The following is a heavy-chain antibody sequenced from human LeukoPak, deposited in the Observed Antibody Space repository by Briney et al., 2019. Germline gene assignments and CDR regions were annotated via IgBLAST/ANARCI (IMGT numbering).Heavy chain of an antibody. V-gene: IGHV3-21*01. D-gene: IGHD4-17*01. CDR2: ISSSSSYI. J-gene: IGHJ4*02. CDR1: GFTFSSYA. Sequence: RGSLRLSCAASGFTFSSYAMSWVRQAPGKGLEWVSSISSSSSYIYYADSVKGRFTISRDNAKNSLYLQMNSLRAEDTAVYYCARDQYGDYGFDYWGQGTLVTVSS. CDR3: ARDQYGDYGFDY.